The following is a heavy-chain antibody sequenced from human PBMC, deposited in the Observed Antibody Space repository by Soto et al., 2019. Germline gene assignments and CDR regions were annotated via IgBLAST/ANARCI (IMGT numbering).Heavy chain of an antibody. Sequence: QVQLQESGPGLVRPSETLSLTCTVSGGSISSYYWSWIRQPPGKGLEWIGYIYYSGSTNYNPSLKRRVTISVDTSKNQFSLKLSSVTAADTAGYYCARRYGDAVDFWGQGTLVTVSS. CDR1: GGSISSYY. CDR2: IYYSGST. CDR3: ARRYGDAVDF. J-gene: IGHJ4*02. V-gene: IGHV4-59*01. D-gene: IGHD4-17*01.